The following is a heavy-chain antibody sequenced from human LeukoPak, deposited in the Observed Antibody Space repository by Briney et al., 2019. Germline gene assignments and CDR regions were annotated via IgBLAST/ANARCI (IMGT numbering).Heavy chain of an antibody. Sequence: PGGSLRLSCAASGFTLSSYWMHWVRQGPGKGLVWVSRILSDGSRTIYADSLKGRFTISRDSAENTLYLQMNSLRAEDTAVYYCARYNSGHLDYWGRGTLVTVSA. CDR1: GFTLSSYW. CDR3: ARYNSGHLDY. V-gene: IGHV3-74*01. J-gene: IGHJ4*02. CDR2: ILSDGSRT. D-gene: IGHD3-22*01.